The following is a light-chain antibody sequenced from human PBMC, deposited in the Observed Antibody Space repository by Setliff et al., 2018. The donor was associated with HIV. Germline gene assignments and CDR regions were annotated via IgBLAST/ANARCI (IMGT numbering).Light chain of an antibody. J-gene: IGLJ1*01. Sequence: QSALAQPASVSGSPGQSVTISCTGNNSDVGVNKFVSWYQQHPGEAPKLIISDNTKRPSGVSDRFSASKSGNTASLTISGLRAEDEADYYCSSYTSSSTYVFGRGTKVTVL. CDR2: DNT. CDR1: NSDVGVNKF. CDR3: SSYTSSSTYV. V-gene: IGLV2-14*03.